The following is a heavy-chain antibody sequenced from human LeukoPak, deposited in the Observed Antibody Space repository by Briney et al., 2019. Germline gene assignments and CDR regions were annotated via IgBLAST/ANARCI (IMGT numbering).Heavy chain of an antibody. Sequence: PGRSLRLSCAASGFTFSSYGMHWVRQAPGKGLEWVAVLWYDGSNKYYADSVKGRFTISRDNYKNTLYLQMNSLRAEDTAVYYCAREGPEDILTGYYNYYFDYWGQGTLVTVSS. CDR3: AREGPEDILTGYYNYYFDY. J-gene: IGHJ4*02. V-gene: IGHV3-33*01. D-gene: IGHD3-9*01. CDR2: LWYDGSNK. CDR1: GFTFSSYG.